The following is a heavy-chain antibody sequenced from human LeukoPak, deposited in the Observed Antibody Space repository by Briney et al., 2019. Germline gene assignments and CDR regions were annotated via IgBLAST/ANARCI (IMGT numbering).Heavy chain of an antibody. CDR3: ARAGRGYSYGYVY. J-gene: IGHJ4*02. Sequence: SVKVSCKASGGTFSSYAISWVRQAPGQGLEWMGGIIPIFGTANYAQKFQGRVTITADESTSTAYMELSSLRSEDTAVYYCARAGRGYSYGYVYWGQGTLVTVSS. D-gene: IGHD5-18*01. CDR1: GGTFSSYA. CDR2: IIPIFGTA. V-gene: IGHV1-69*13.